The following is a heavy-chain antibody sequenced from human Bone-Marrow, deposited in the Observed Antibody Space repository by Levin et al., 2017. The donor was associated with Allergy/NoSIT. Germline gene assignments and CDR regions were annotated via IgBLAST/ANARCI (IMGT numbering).Heavy chain of an antibody. CDR1: GGSISIANYY. D-gene: IGHD3-10*01. Sequence: SETLSLTCTVSGGSISIANYYWGWIRQSPGTGLEWIGSVYYSGGTHYKPSLRSRVTISAETSKNQFSLKLGPVTAADTAVDYCARSFGSGTYIFKWLFDPWGPGTLVTVSS. V-gene: IGHV4-39*07. CDR3: ARSFGSGTYIFKWLFDP. J-gene: IGHJ5*02. CDR2: VYYSGGT.